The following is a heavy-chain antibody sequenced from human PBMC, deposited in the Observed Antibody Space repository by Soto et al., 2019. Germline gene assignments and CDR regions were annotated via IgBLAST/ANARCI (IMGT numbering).Heavy chain of an antibody. CDR3: TTLAYYYYYYGMDV. J-gene: IGHJ6*02. V-gene: IGHV3-73*01. CDR1: GFTFSGSA. Sequence: GGSLRLSXAASGFTFSGSAMHWVRQASGKGLEWVGRIRSKANSYATAYAASVKGRFTISRDDSKNTAYLQMNSLKTEDTAVYYCTTLAYYYYYYGMDVWGQGTTVTVSS. CDR2: IRSKANSYAT.